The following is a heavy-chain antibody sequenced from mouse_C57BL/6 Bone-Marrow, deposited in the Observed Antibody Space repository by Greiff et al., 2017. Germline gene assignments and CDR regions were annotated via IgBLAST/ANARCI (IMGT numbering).Heavy chain of an antibody. CDR3: ARPYYSNYWYFDV. D-gene: IGHD2-5*01. V-gene: IGHV1-55*01. CDR1: GYTFTSYW. CDR2: IYPGSGTT. Sequence: QVQLQQSGAELVKPGASVKMSCKASGYTFTSYWITWVKQRPGQGLEWIGDIYPGSGTTNYNEKFKSKATLTVDTSSSTAYMQLSSLTSEDSAVYYCARPYYSNYWYFDVWGTGTTVTVSS. J-gene: IGHJ1*03.